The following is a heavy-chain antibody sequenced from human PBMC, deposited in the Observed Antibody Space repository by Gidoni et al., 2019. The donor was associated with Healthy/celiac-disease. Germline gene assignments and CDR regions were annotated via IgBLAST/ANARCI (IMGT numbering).Heavy chain of an antibody. J-gene: IGHJ3*02. CDR1: GFTFTSSA. Sequence: QMQLVQSGPEVKKPGTSVKVSCKASGFTFTSSAMQWVRQARGQRLEWIGWIVVGSGNTNYAQKFQERVTITRDMSTSTAYMELSSLRSEDTAVYYCAAADPGIAVAGTRDAFDIWGQGTMVTVSS. V-gene: IGHV1-58*02. CDR3: AAADPGIAVAGTRDAFDI. D-gene: IGHD6-19*01. CDR2: IVVGSGNT.